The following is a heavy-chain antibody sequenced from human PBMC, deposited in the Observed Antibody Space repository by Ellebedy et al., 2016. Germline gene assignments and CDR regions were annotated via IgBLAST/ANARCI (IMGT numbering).Heavy chain of an antibody. CDR1: GGTFSSYA. CDR2: MNPNSGNT. D-gene: IGHD3-22*01. V-gene: IGHV1-8*02. Sequence: ASVKVSCXASGGTFSSYAISWVRQATGQGLEWMGWMNPNSGNTGYAQKFQGRVTMTRNTSISTAYMELSSLRSEDTAVYYCAREGDDSSGYDAFDIWGQGTMVTVSS. J-gene: IGHJ3*02. CDR3: AREGDDSSGYDAFDI.